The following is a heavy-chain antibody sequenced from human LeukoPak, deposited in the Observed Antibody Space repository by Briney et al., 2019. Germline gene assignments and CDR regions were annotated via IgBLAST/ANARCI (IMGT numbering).Heavy chain of an antibody. CDR3: ARDRGGSGSYSDY. J-gene: IGHJ4*02. CDR1: GFTFSTYN. Sequence: PGGSLRLSCAVSGFTFSTYNMNWVRQAPGKGLEWISYISSSSGSIYYADSVKGRFTISRDNAKNSLYLQMNSLRDEDTAVYYCARDRGGSGSYSDYWGQGTLVTVSS. D-gene: IGHD1-26*01. CDR2: ISSSSGSI. V-gene: IGHV3-48*02.